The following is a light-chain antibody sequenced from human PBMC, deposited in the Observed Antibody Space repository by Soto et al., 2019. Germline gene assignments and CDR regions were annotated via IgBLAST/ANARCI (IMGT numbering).Light chain of an antibody. V-gene: IGLV2-8*01. CDR2: EVT. J-gene: IGLJ1*01. CDR3: SSYAGNRHFYV. CDR1: SSDVGGYNF. Sequence: QSALTQPPSASGSPGQSVAIPCTGTSSDVGGYNFVSWYQQHPGKAPRLVIYEVTKRPSGIPDRFSGSKSGNTASLTVSGLQAEDEADYYCSSYAGNRHFYVFGTGTKVTVL.